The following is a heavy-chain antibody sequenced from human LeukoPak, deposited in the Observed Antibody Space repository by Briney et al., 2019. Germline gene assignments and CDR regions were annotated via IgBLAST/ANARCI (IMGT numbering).Heavy chain of an antibody. J-gene: IGHJ3*02. CDR2: IYYSGST. CDR1: GGSISSSSYY. D-gene: IGHD2/OR15-2a*01. Sequence: SETLSLTCTVSGGSISSSSYYWGWIRQPPGKGLEWIGSIYYSGSTYYNPSLKSRVTISVDTSKNQFSLKLSSVTAADTAVYYCARVRVSTADAFDIWGQGTMVTVSS. CDR3: ARVRVSTADAFDI. V-gene: IGHV4-39*07.